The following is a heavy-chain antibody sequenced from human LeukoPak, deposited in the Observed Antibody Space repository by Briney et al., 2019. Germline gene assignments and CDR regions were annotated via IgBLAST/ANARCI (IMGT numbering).Heavy chain of an antibody. CDR2: IYHSGGT. V-gene: IGHV4-38-2*02. D-gene: IGHD3-3*01. J-gene: IGHJ4*02. CDR1: GYSISSGYY. CDR3: ARPGYDFWSGYYFVY. Sequence: SETLSLTCTVSGYSISSGYYWGWSRPPPGKGLEWVGRIYHSGGTYYNPSLKSRVTISVDTSKNQFSLKLSPVTAADTPVYYRARPGYDFWSGYYFVYWGQGALGTVSS.